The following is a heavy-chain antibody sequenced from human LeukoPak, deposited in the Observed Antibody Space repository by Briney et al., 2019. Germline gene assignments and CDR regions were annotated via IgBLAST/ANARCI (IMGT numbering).Heavy chain of an antibody. Sequence: GGSLRLSCAASGFTVSSNYMSWVRQAPGKGLEWVSLIYSGGSTYYADSVKGRFTISRDTSKNTLYLQMNSLKTEDTAVYYCTTTGVDYYFDYWGQGTLVTVSS. CDR1: GFTVSSNY. J-gene: IGHJ4*02. D-gene: IGHD1-14*01. V-gene: IGHV3-53*01. CDR2: IYSGGST. CDR3: TTTGVDYYFDY.